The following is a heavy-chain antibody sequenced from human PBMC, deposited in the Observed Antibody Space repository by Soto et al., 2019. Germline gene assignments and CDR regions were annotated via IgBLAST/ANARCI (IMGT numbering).Heavy chain of an antibody. J-gene: IGHJ3*01. CDR2: IFPIDSDT. Sequence: GESPKISCKGSGYTFTRNWFGWVRQMPGKGLEWMGIIFPIDSDTRYSPSSQGQATISADNSISTAYLQWSSLKASDTAIYYCATPGGRDFNAFDVWGQGTMVTVSS. V-gene: IGHV5-51*01. CDR1: GYTFTRNW. D-gene: IGHD2-21*02. CDR3: ATPGGRDFNAFDV.